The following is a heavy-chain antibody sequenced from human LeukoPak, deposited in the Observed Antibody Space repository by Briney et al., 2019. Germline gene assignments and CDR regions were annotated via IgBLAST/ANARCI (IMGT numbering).Heavy chain of an antibody. V-gene: IGHV4-39*06. D-gene: IGHD3-22*01. CDR2: NFYSGRT. J-gene: IGHJ3*02. CDR3: AKSNGYVLVDI. CDR1: GGSISTSNYY. Sequence: PSETLSLTCTVSGGSISTSNYYWVWIRQPPGKGLEWIGNNFYSGRTYYSPSLRRRITISLDTARNQFPQKLNSVTAADTAVYYCAKSNGYVLVDIWGRGTMVTVSS.